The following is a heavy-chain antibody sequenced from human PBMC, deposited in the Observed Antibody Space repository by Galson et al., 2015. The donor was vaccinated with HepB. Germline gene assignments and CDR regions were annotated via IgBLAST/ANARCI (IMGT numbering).Heavy chain of an antibody. CDR3: ARQLRFLEWPPRRWFDR. V-gene: IGHV4-39*01. J-gene: IGHJ5*02. CDR1: GDSTISTSYY. Sequence: SETLSLTCTVIGDSTISTSYYWGWIRQPPGKGLEWIGSVYYGGGTYYNASLKCRLTISVDRSKNQFSLKLTSVTAADTAVYYCARQLRFLEWPPRRWFDRWGQGTLVTVSS. D-gene: IGHD3-3*01. CDR2: VYYGGGT.